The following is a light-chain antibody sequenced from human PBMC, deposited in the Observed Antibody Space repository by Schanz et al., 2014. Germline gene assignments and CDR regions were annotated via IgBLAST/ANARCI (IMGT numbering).Light chain of an antibody. CDR1: SSNIGAGYD. CDR3: LSYDTSRHWV. Sequence: QSVLTQPPSMSGAPGQRVTISCTGSSSNIGAGYDVHWYQQLPGTAPKLLIYANSNRPSGVPDRFSGSKSGTSGTLAITGLQAEDEADYYCLSYDTSRHWVFGGGTKLTVL. V-gene: IGLV1-40*01. J-gene: IGLJ3*02. CDR2: ANS.